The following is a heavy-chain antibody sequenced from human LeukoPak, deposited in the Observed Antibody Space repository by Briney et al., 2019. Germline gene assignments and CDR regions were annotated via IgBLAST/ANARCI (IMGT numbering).Heavy chain of an antibody. D-gene: IGHD6-19*01. V-gene: IGHV3-23*01. Sequence: GGSLRLSCAASGFTFSSYGMSWVRQAPGKGLEWVSAISGSGGSTYYADSVKGRFTISRDNSKNTLYLQMNSLRAEDTAVYYCAAYSSGWSPYNWFDPWGQGTLVTVSS. CDR3: AAYSSGWSPYNWFDP. CDR2: ISGSGGST. CDR1: GFTFSSYG. J-gene: IGHJ5*02.